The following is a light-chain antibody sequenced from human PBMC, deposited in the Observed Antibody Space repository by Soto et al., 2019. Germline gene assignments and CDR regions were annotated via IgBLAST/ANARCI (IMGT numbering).Light chain of an antibody. CDR3: QQYNDLPPT. CDR2: VAS. Sequence: SAAALSVSTRERATLSCRASQHVRSHLAWYQQKPGQAPRLLIYVASTRATGIPARFSGSGSGTEFTLTISSLQAEDCALYYCQQYNDLPPTFGQGTKVDIK. V-gene: IGKV3-15*01. CDR1: QHVRSH. J-gene: IGKJ1*01.